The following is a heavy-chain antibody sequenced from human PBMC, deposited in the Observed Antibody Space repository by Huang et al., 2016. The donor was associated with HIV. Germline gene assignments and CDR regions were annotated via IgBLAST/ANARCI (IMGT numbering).Heavy chain of an antibody. D-gene: IGHD1-26*01. CDR3: ARGSASVGFPSFDY. V-gene: IGHV1-2*02. Sequence: QVQLVQSGAEVKKPGASVKVSCKASGYTFTGYYMHGVRQAPGQGLQGMGLFGPNSGDTYYVQEFQGRVTMTLDTSVSTAYMELTSLRSDDTAVYYCARGSASVGFPSFDYWGQGTLATVSS. CDR2: FGPNSGDT. J-gene: IGHJ4*02. CDR1: GYTFTGYY.